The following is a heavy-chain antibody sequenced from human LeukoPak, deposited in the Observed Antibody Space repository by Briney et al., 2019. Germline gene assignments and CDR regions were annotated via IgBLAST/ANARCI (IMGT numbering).Heavy chain of an antibody. V-gene: IGHV3-33*01. Sequence: GGSLRLSCAASGFTFSSYGMHWVRQAPGKGLEWVAVIWYDGSNKYYADSVKGRFTISRDNSKNTLYLQMSSLRAEDTAVYYCARETDSSGWPIDYWGQGTLVTVS. CDR1: GFTFSSYG. CDR3: ARETDSSGWPIDY. J-gene: IGHJ4*02. D-gene: IGHD6-19*01. CDR2: IWYDGSNK.